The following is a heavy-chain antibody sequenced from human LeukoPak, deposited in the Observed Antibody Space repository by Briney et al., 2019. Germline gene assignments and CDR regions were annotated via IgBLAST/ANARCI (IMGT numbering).Heavy chain of an antibody. V-gene: IGHV4-4*09. Sequence: SETLSVTCTVSGGSVSSYYWSWIRQPPGKGLEWIGYIYSSENTKYNSSLESRVTMSVDTSKNQFFLKLSSVTAADTAVYYCARFHSGPSGWYVLWYFDLWGRGTLVTVSS. CDR1: GGSVSSYY. CDR3: ARFHSGPSGWYVLWYFDL. J-gene: IGHJ2*01. D-gene: IGHD6-19*01. CDR2: IYSSENT.